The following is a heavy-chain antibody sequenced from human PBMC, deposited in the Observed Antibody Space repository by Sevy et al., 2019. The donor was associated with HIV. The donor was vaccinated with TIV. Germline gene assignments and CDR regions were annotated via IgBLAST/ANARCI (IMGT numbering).Heavy chain of an antibody. V-gene: IGHV3-48*01. J-gene: IGHJ4*02. D-gene: IGHD5-12*01. Sequence: GGSLRLSCAASGFSFSIYSMNWVRQAPGRGLEWVSYMSNTGSTIHYADSVKGRFTISRDNAKNSLYLQMNSLRAADTALYYCASQRGGYERLYYFDYWGQGTLVTVSS. CDR1: GFSFSIYS. CDR3: ASQRGGYERLYYFDY. CDR2: MSNTGSTI.